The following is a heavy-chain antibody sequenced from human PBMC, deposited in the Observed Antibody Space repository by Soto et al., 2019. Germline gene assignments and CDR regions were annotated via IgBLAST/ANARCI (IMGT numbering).Heavy chain of an antibody. CDR2: ISYAGNNK. V-gene: IGHV3-30*03. CDR1: GFTLSSYG. J-gene: IGHJ3*02. D-gene: IGHD3-10*02. CDR3: VADYVATDTFDI. Sequence: PGRSLRLSCAAYGFTLSSYGMHWVRQAPGKGLEWAAVISYAGNNKYYAESVKGRFTISRDTSKNTLYLQMNSLRPEDTAVYYCVADYVATDTFDIWGRGTMVTVSS.